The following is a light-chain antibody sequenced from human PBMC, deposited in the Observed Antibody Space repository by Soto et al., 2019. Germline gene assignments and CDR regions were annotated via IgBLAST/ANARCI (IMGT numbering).Light chain of an antibody. CDR3: QQYYSTPPT. Sequence: DIVMTQSPDSLAVSLGERATINCKSSQTVLYSSNNKNYLAWYQQKPGQPPRLLIYWASTRESGVPDRFSGSGSGTDFTLTITGLRAEDVAVYYCQQYYSTPPTFGGGTKVDIK. CDR1: QTVLYSSNNKNY. J-gene: IGKJ4*01. CDR2: WAS. V-gene: IGKV4-1*01.